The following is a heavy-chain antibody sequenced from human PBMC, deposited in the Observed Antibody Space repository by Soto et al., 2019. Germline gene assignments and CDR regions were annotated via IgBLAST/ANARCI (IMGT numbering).Heavy chain of an antibody. Sequence: GASVKVSCKASGYTFTDYFIHWVRQAPGQGLEWVGRINPNSGDTISAQKFRGRVAMTRDTSITTVYMDLSRLTSGDTAVYYCARDRPSGNARESDYWGQGTLVTVSS. CDR3: ARDRPSGNARESDY. D-gene: IGHD1-1*01. V-gene: IGHV1-2*06. CDR1: GYTFTDYF. J-gene: IGHJ4*02. CDR2: INPNSGDT.